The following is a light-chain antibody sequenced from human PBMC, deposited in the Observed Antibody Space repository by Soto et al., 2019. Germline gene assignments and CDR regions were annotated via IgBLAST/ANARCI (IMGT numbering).Light chain of an antibody. CDR1: QSIDSNH. CDR2: GAS. Sequence: EIVLTQSPGTLSLSPGERATLSCRASQSIDSNHLAWYQQKPGQPPRLLIYGASSRATGIPDRFSGSGSGTDFTLTISRLEPEDFAVYYCQQYDRSPQTFGQGTRLEI. V-gene: IGKV3-20*01. J-gene: IGKJ5*01. CDR3: QQYDRSPQT.